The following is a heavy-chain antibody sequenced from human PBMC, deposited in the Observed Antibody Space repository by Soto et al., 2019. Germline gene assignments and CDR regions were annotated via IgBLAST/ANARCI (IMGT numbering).Heavy chain of an antibody. J-gene: IGHJ3*01. CDR3: ARGTGLNDGSDL. CDR1: GYTFSNYG. CDR2: VNGDSGNT. Sequence: QVHLVQSGGEVKKPGASVKSSCQTSGYTFSNYGITWVRQAPGQGLEWVGWVNGDSGNTNYAQNMEGRVTMTTDASTATADMELRNLRSDDTATYYCARGTGLNDGSDLWGQGTVVSVSS. V-gene: IGHV1-18*01.